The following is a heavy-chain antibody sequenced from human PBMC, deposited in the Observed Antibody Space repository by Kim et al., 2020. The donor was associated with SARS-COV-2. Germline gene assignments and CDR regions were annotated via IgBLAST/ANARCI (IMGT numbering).Heavy chain of an antibody. D-gene: IGHD3-22*01. V-gene: IGHV1-69*04. CDR3: ARGEYYYDSSGYLY. J-gene: IGHJ4*02. Sequence: AQKFQSRVTITADKSTGTAYMELSSLRSEDTAVYYCARGEYYYDSSGYLYWGQGTLVTVSS.